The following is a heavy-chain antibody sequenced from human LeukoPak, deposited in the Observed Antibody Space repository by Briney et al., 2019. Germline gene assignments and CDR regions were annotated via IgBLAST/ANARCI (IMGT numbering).Heavy chain of an antibody. CDR3: ARGYNYGYWIDY. Sequence: GGSLRLSCAASGFTFSSYWMHWVRQAPGKGLVWVSRINNDGSSTSYVASGKGRFNISRDNAKNTLYLQMNSLRAEDTAVYYCARGYNYGYWIDYWGQGTLVTVSS. J-gene: IGHJ4*02. CDR1: GFTFSSYW. CDR2: INNDGSST. D-gene: IGHD5-18*01. V-gene: IGHV3-74*01.